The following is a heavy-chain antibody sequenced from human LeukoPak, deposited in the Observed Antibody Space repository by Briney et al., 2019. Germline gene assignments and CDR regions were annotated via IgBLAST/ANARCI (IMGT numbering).Heavy chain of an antibody. V-gene: IGHV4-34*01. CDR2: IYHSGST. CDR3: ARDYYYDSSGYYYHAFDI. J-gene: IGHJ3*02. Sequence: SETLSLTCAVYGGSFSGYYWSWVRQPPGEGLEWIGEIYHSGSTNYNPSLKSRVTISVDKSKNQFSLKLSSVTAADTAVYYCARDYYYDSSGYYYHAFDIWGQGTMVTVSS. D-gene: IGHD3-22*01. CDR1: GGSFSGYY.